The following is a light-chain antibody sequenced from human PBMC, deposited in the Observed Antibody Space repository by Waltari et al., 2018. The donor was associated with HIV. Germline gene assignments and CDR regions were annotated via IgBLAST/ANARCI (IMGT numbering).Light chain of an antibody. CDR3: CSYSGSGTLYV. CDR1: SMIFGGYAF. CDR2: DVT. Sequence: HSPLTHPRPAPGSPAPSAPFSCPGTSMIFGGYAFVSCYQNHPGKAPKLVISDVTNRPSGVPDRFSGSKSGNTASLTISGLQAEDEADYYCCSYSGSGTLYVFGTGTEVTVL. V-gene: IGLV2-11*01. J-gene: IGLJ1*01.